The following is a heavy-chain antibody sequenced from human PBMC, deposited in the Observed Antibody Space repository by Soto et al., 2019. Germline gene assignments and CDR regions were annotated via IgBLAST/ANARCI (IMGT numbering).Heavy chain of an antibody. CDR3: ARELPQRQGRNMDV. CDR2: IYYSGTT. Sequence: SETLSLTCTVSGGSISSRSYYWGWIRQPPGKGLEWIGNIYYSGTTYHSPSLKSRVTMSVDTSKNQFSLKLTSVTAADSAVYYCARELPQRQGRNMDVWGQGTTVTVSS. CDR1: GGSISSRSYY. J-gene: IGHJ6*02. V-gene: IGHV4-39*02. D-gene: IGHD1-1*01.